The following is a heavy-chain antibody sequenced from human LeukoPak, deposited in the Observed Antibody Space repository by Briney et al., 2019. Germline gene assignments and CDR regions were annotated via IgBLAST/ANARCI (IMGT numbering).Heavy chain of an antibody. Sequence: GGSLRLSCAASGFIVSNNHINWIRRAPGKGLEWVSIIYSGDTTYYSDSVKGRFILSSDNSKNMLYLQMNSLRVEDTAVYYCARERPGSRVLDYWGQGTVVTVSS. CDR2: IYSGDTT. D-gene: IGHD3-10*01. J-gene: IGHJ4*02. V-gene: IGHV3-66*01. CDR1: GFIVSNNH. CDR3: ARERPGSRVLDY.